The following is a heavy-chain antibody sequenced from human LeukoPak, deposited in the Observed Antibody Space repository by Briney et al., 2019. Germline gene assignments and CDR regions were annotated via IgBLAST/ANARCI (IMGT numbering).Heavy chain of an antibody. J-gene: IGHJ4*02. V-gene: IGHV4-61*02. Sequence: SQTLSLTCTVSGGSISSGSYYWSWIRQPAGKGLEWIGRIYTSGSTNYNPSLKSRVTISVDTSKNQFSLKLSSVTAADTAVYYCARDLFRGGYYNEAGYWGQGTLVTVSS. CDR1: GGSISSGSYY. CDR2: IYTSGST. D-gene: IGHD3-3*01. CDR3: ARDLFRGGYYNEAGY.